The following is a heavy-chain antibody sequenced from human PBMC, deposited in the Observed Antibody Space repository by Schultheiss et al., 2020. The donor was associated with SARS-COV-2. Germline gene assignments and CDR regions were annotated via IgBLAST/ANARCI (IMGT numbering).Heavy chain of an antibody. V-gene: IGHV3-7*01. Sequence: GESLKISCAASGFTFTTYWMHWVRQAPGEGLEWVASIKQDGSEEYYVDSVKGRFTISKDNSKNSLFLQMNSLRAEDTAVYYCARGCSSTSCYVWFDPWGQGTLVTVSS. CDR2: IKQDGSEE. J-gene: IGHJ5*02. CDR1: GFTFTTYW. D-gene: IGHD2-2*01. CDR3: ARGCSSTSCYVWFDP.